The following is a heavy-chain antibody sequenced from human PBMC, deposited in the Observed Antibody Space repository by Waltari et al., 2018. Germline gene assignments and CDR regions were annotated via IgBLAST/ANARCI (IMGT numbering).Heavy chain of an antibody. CDR1: GGSFRGSY. Sequence: QVQLQPWGAGLLKPSATLSLTCAVYGGSFRGSYWIWIRQPPGKGLEWIGEINHSGSTNYNPSLKSRVTISVDTSKNQFSLKLSSVTAADTAVYYCARYSSSRGLTFDYWGQGTLVTVSS. J-gene: IGHJ4*02. V-gene: IGHV4-34*01. D-gene: IGHD6-13*01. CDR2: INHSGST. CDR3: ARYSSSRGLTFDY.